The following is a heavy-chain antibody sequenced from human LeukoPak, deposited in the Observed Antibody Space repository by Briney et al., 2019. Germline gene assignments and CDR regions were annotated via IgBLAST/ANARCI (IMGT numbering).Heavy chain of an antibody. CDR2: INHSGST. Sequence: SETLSLTCAVYGGSFSGYYWSWIRQPPGKGLEWIGEINHSGSTNYNPSLKSRVTISVDTSKNQFSLKLSSVTAADTAVYYCARAGEQYCSSTSCYPFDPWGQGTLVTVSS. CDR1: GGSFSGYY. CDR3: ARAGEQYCSSTSCYPFDP. V-gene: IGHV4-34*01. J-gene: IGHJ5*02. D-gene: IGHD2-2*01.